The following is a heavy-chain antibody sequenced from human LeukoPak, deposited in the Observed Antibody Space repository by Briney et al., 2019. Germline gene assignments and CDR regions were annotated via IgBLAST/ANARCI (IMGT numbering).Heavy chain of an antibody. Sequence: GGSLRLSCAASGFTFSSYWMSWVRQAPGKGLEWVTNIKQDGSEKYYVDSVKGRFTISRDNAKNSLYLQMNSLRAEDTAVYYCARKSGGPYYYYYYMDVWGKGTTVTVSS. CDR2: IKQDGSEK. CDR1: GFTFSSYW. CDR3: ARKSGGPYYYYYYMDV. D-gene: IGHD1-26*01. J-gene: IGHJ6*03. V-gene: IGHV3-7*01.